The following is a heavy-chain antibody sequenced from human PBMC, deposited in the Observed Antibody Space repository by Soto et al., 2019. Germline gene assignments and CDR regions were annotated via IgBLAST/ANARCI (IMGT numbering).Heavy chain of an antibody. CDR3: AHTRPPVPVVVVAATTHWFDP. CDR1: GISRGTSRVC. V-gene: IGHV2-5*01. Sequence: PTLVIPTLKLTLSCTFAGISRGTSRVCVGWGRQPPGETLECLTLIDCNDDNRYTPSRKSRLTITKDTAKNQVDLTMTTMDPVDTATSYCAHTRPPVPVVVVAATTHWFDPWGQGTLVNVSS. CDR2: IDCNDDN. D-gene: IGHD2-15*01. J-gene: IGHJ5*02.